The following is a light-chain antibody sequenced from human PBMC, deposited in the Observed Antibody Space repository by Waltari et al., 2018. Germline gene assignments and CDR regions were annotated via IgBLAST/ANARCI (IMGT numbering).Light chain of an antibody. V-gene: IGKV3-20*01. CDR2: DAS. CDR1: QSVSST. Sequence: EIVLPQSPGTLPLSPGERATLSCRASQSVSSTLAWYQQKPGQAPRLLIYDASSRATGIPDRFSGSGSGTDFSLTISRLEPEDFAVYYCQKYGTLPATFGQGTKVEIK. J-gene: IGKJ1*01. CDR3: QKYGTLPAT.